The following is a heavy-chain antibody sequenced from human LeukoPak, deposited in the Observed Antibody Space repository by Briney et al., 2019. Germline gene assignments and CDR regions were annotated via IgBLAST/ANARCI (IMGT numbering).Heavy chain of an antibody. D-gene: IGHD6-13*01. CDR2: ISGGGGKT. CDR1: RFTFSSYA. CDR3: AKGRGIVAAGSWFDA. J-gene: IGHJ5*02. V-gene: IGHV3-23*01. Sequence: SGGSLRLSCAASRFTFSSYAMNWVRQAPGKGLEWVSMISGGGGKTHFADYVKGRFNISRDNSKNTLFLQMNSLRAEDTAIYYCAKGRGIVAAGSWFDAWGQGILVTVSS.